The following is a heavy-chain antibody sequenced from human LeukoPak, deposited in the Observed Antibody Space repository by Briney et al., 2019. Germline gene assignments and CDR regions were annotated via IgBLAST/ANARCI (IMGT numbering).Heavy chain of an antibody. CDR3: ARRAGAYSHPYDY. V-gene: IGHV3-53*01. CDR2: IYSGGST. J-gene: IGHJ4*02. Sequence: GGSLRLSRAASGFTVSSNYIWVRQAPGKGLEWVSVIYSGGSTYYADSVKGRFTISRDNSKNTLYLQMNSLRAEDTAVYYCARRAGAYSHPYDYRGQGTLVTVSS. D-gene: IGHD4/OR15-4a*01. CDR1: GFTVSSNY.